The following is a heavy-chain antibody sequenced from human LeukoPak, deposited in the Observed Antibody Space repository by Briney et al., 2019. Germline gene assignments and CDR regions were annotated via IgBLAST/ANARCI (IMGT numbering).Heavy chain of an antibody. CDR2: IIPIFGTA. J-gene: IGHJ4*02. V-gene: IGHV1-69*13. CDR3: ARVGGYYDSTAPFDY. D-gene: IGHD3-22*01. Sequence: SVKVSCKASGGTFSSYAISWVRQAPGQGLEWMGGIIPIFGTANYAQKFQGRVTITADESTSTAYMELSSLRSEDTAVYYCARVGGYYDSTAPFDYWGQGTLVTVSS. CDR1: GGTFSSYA.